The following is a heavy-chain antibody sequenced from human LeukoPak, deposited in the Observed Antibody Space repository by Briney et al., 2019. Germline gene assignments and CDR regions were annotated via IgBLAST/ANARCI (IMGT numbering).Heavy chain of an antibody. V-gene: IGHV3-23*01. Sequence: GGSLRLSCAASGFTFSDYSMTWVRQAPGKELDWVSVIGASGRNTFYADSVKGRFSISRDNAKNTLYLQMSSLRAEDTAVYYCTKGGLRSTPLDSWGQGTLSPSRQ. D-gene: IGHD4-17*01. CDR1: GFTFSDYS. CDR3: TKGGLRSTPLDS. CDR2: IGASGRNT. J-gene: IGHJ4*02.